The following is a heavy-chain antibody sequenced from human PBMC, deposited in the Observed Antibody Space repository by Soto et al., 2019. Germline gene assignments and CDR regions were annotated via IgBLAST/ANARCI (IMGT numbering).Heavy chain of an antibody. CDR3: ARAVGATAYYFDY. V-gene: IGHV1-69*01. Sequence: QVQLVQSGAEVKKPGSSVKVSCKASGGTFSSYTVIRVRQAPGQGLEWMGGIVPVFGTANYAQKFQGRVTITADESTTTAYMELSSLRSEDTAVYYCARAVGATAYYFDYWGQGTLVTVSS. J-gene: IGHJ4*02. D-gene: IGHD1-26*01. CDR1: GGTFSSYT. CDR2: IVPVFGTA.